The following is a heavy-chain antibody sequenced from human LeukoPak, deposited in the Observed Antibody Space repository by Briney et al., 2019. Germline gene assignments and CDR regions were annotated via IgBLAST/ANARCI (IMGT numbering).Heavy chain of an antibody. V-gene: IGHV1-8*03. CDR2: MNPHSGNT. Sequence: ASVKVSCKASGYTFTSYDINWVRQATGQGLEWMGWMNPHSGNTDYAQKFQGRVTISRNTSISTAYMELSSLRSEDTAVYHCARAGGYCGRISCPYYFDYGGQGSLVAVSS. J-gene: IGHJ4*02. CDR1: GYTFTSYD. CDR3: ARAGGYCGRISCPYYFDY. D-gene: IGHD2-2*01.